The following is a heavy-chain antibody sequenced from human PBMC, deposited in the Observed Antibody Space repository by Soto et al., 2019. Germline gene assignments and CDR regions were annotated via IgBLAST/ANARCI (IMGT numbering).Heavy chain of an antibody. CDR3: AKEHSDYDFWSGYYTGTVGAFDI. CDR1: GFTFSSYA. CDR2: ISGSGGST. D-gene: IGHD3-3*01. J-gene: IGHJ3*02. Sequence: ESGGGLVQPGGSLRLSCAASGFTFSSYAMSWVRQAPGKGLEWVSAISGSGGSTYYADSVKGRFTISRDNSKNTLYLQMNSLRAEDTAVYYCAKEHSDYDFWSGYYTGTVGAFDIWGQGTMVTVSS. V-gene: IGHV3-23*01.